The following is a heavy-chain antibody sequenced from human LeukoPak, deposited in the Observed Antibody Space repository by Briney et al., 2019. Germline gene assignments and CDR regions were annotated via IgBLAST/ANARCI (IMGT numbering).Heavy chain of an antibody. J-gene: IGHJ4*02. CDR3: VRHNYGYDY. D-gene: IGHD5-18*01. Sequence: GGSLRLSCAASGFTFNTYWMHWVRQAPGEGPVWVAHILNDGGSTSYADSVKGRFIISRDNARNTLSLQMNSLRAEDTAVYYCVRHNYGYDYWGQGTPVTVSS. CDR2: ILNDGGST. CDR1: GFTFNTYW. V-gene: IGHV3-74*01.